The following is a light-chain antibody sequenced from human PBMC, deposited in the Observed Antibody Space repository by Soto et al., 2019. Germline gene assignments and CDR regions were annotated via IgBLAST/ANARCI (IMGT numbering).Light chain of an antibody. J-gene: IGKJ3*01. Sequence: DIAMTQSPSSLSASIGDRVTITCRASQTIGTYLNWFQQKPGKAPKLLIYAASNLQSGVPSRFSGSGSGTAFTLIISSLLPDDFATYFCQESYSVPLFTFGPGTKVDVK. V-gene: IGKV1-39*01. CDR2: AAS. CDR1: QTIGTY. CDR3: QESYSVPLFT.